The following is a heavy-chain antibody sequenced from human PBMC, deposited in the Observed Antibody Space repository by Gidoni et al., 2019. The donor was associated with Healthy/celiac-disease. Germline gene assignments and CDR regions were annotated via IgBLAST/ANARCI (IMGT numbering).Heavy chain of an antibody. CDR1: AFTFSSYA. J-gene: IGHJ4*02. Sequence: QVQLVESVGGLVQPGRSLSLSCAASAFTFSSYAMHGVRQAPGKGLEWVAVISYDGSNKYDADSGKGRFTISRDNSKNTLYLQMNSLRAEDTAVYYCARGPAPYLAAYHFYWGQGTLVTVSS. D-gene: IGHD6-13*01. CDR3: ARGPAPYLAAYHFY. V-gene: IGHV3-30-3*01. CDR2: ISYDGSNK.